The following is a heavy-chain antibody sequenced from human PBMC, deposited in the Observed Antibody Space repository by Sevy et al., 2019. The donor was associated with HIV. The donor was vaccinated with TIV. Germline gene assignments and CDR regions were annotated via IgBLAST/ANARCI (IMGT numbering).Heavy chain of an antibody. CDR3: ARVPTIFTEVNWFDP. D-gene: IGHD3-3*01. CDR2: INPNSGDT. Sequence: ASVKVSCKASGYTFTAYYIHWVRQAPGQGLECMGWINPNSGDTNYAQNFPGRVTMTSDTSISTVYMDLNRLRSDDTAVYYCARVPTIFTEVNWFDPWGQGTLVTVSS. J-gene: IGHJ5*02. V-gene: IGHV1-2*02. CDR1: GYTFTAYY.